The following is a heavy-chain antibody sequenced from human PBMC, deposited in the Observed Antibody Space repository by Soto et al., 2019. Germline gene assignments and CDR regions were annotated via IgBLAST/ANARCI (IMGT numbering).Heavy chain of an antibody. D-gene: IGHD3-10*01. CDR2: IYYSGST. CDR1: GGSISNFY. J-gene: IGHJ4*01. CDR3: AIAGSYYTIDN. Sequence: PSETLSLTCTVSGGSISNFYWSWIRQPPGKGLEWIGHIYYSGSTNYNPSLKSRVTISVDTSKNQFSLKLNSVTAADTAVYYCAIAGSYYTIDNWGHGTLFPVSS. V-gene: IGHV4-59*01.